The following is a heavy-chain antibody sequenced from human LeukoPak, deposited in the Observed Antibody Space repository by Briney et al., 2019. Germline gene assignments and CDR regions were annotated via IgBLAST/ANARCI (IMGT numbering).Heavy chain of an antibody. CDR2: IYYSGST. V-gene: IGHV4-59*01. CDR1: GGSMSSYY. Sequence: SETLSLTCTVAGGSMSSYYWNWVRQPPGKGLEYIGHIYYSGSTNYNSSLKSRLTISVDTSKNQFSLKLSSVTAADTAVYYCARGVDTSIRYYFDYWGQGTLVTVSS. CDR3: ARGVDTSIRYYFDY. D-gene: IGHD5-18*01. J-gene: IGHJ4*02.